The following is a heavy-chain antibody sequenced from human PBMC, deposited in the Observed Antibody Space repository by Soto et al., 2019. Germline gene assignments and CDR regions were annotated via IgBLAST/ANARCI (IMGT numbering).Heavy chain of an antibody. V-gene: IGHV1-18*01. CDR3: AKNGQPPYYYYGLDV. Sequence: QGHLVQSGAEVKKPGASVKVSCKASGYTFTRYGISWVRQAPGQGLEWMGWISGYNGDTNYAQNLQDRVTMTIDTSTNTAYMELRSLTSDDTGVYYCAKNGQPPYYYYGLDVWGQGTTVTVSS. CDR1: GYTFTRYG. D-gene: IGHD2-8*01. J-gene: IGHJ6*02. CDR2: ISGYNGDT.